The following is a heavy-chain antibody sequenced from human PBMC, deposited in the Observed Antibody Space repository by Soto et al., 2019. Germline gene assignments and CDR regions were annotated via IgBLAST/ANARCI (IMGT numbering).Heavy chain of an antibody. J-gene: IGHJ4*02. CDR2: IYHSGRT. Sequence: QLQLQESGSGLVKPSQILSLTCAVSDGSISSGGYSWSWSRQPPGKGLEWIGYIYHSGRTYYNPSLKSRVTISVDRSKNQCSLKLSSVTAADTAVDYCARVPDYWGQGILVTVSS. D-gene: IGHD2-2*01. CDR1: DGSISSGGYS. V-gene: IGHV4-30-2*01. CDR3: ARVPDY.